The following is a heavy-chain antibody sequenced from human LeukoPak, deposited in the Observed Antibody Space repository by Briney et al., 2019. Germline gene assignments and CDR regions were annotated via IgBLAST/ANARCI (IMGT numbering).Heavy chain of an antibody. D-gene: IGHD3-10*01. CDR1: GDSIRRNY. CDR2: IHYSGNT. J-gene: IGHJ4*02. CDR3: AAYRSGTHYNSYYFDD. Sequence: SETLSLTCGISGDSIRRNYWSWIRQPTWKRLECIGYIHYSGNTNYNPSLKSRVSISVDTSKNQFSLKLTSVTAADTAVYYCAAYRSGTHYNSYYFDDWGQGTLVIVSS. V-gene: IGHV4-59*08.